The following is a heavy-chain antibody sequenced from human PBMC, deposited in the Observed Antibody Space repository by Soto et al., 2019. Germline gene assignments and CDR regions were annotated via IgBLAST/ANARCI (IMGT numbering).Heavy chain of an antibody. V-gene: IGHV4-34*01. Sequence: QVQLQQWGAGLLKPSETLSLTCAVYGGSFSGYYWSWIRQSPGKGLECIGEITHSGRTNYNPSLKSRVTISEVTSKNLVSLKLSSVTAADTAVYYCARLYGSRGPFDYWGQGTLVTVSS. CDR3: ARLYGSRGPFDY. CDR1: GGSFSGYY. J-gene: IGHJ4*02. D-gene: IGHD6-13*01. CDR2: ITHSGRT.